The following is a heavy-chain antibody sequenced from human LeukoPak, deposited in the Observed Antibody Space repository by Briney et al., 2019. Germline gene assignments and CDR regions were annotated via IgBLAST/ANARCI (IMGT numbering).Heavy chain of an antibody. CDR1: GFTFSSYS. CDR3: TSEPTYYYDSSGYFFDY. V-gene: IGHV3-21*01. J-gene: IGHJ4*02. Sequence: GGSLRLSCAASGFTFSSYSMNWVRQAPGKGLEWVSSINISSTYIYYADSVKGRFTISRDNAKNSLYLQMNSLRAEDTAVYYCTSEPTYYYDSSGYFFDYRGQGTLVTVSS. D-gene: IGHD3-22*01. CDR2: INISSTYI.